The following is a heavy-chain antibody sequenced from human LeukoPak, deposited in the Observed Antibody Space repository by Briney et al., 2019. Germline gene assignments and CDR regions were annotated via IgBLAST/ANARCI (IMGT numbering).Heavy chain of an antibody. D-gene: IGHD3-3*01. CDR2: IYPGDSDT. J-gene: IGHJ3*02. CDR1: GYSFTSYW. V-gene: IGHV5-51*01. Sequence: GESLKISCKGSGYSFTSYWIGWVRQMPGKGLEWMGIIYPGDSDTRYSPSFQGQVTISADKSISTAYLQWSSLKASDTAMYYCARPWNDFWSGYPPYDAFDIWGQGTMVTVSS. CDR3: ARPWNDFWSGYPPYDAFDI.